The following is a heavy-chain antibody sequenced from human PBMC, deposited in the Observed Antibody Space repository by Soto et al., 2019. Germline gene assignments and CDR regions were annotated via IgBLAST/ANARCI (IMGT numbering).Heavy chain of an antibody. V-gene: IGHV3-23*01. CDR1: GLTFSTSA. CDR2: ISASGRST. Sequence: PGGSLRLSCAASGLTFSTSAMSWVRPAPGKGLEWVSLISASGRSTDYADSVKGRFTISRDNSKSTVYLQMNSLRADDTAVYYCAKDPPSEKLQPDYGMDVWGQGTTVTVSS. CDR3: AKDPPSEKLQPDYGMDV. D-gene: IGHD2-15*01. J-gene: IGHJ6*02.